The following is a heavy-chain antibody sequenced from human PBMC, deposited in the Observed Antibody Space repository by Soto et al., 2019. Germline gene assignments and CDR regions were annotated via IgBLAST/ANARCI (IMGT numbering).Heavy chain of an antibody. CDR3: ASPDTPSSRNPYYFDY. J-gene: IGHJ4*02. Sequence: GASVKVSCKASGGTFSSYAISWVRQAPGQGLEWMGGIIPIFGTANYAQKFQGRVTITADESTSTAYMELSSLRSEDTAVYYCASPDTPSSRNPYYFDYWGQGTLVTVSS. D-gene: IGHD2-2*01. CDR2: IIPIFGTA. CDR1: GGTFSSYA. V-gene: IGHV1-69*13.